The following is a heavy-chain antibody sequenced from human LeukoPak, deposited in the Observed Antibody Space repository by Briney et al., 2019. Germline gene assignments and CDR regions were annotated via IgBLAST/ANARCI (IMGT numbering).Heavy chain of an antibody. D-gene: IGHD1-26*01. CDR2: ISGSGGST. CDR3: AEWEDY. V-gene: IGHV3-23*01. Sequence: GGSLTLSCAASGFTFSNYAMSWVRQAPGKGLEWVSAISGSGGSTYYADSVKGRFTISRDNSKTTQYLQKNSLRAEDTAVYYCAEWEDYWGQGTLVTVSP. CDR1: GFTFSNYA. J-gene: IGHJ4*02.